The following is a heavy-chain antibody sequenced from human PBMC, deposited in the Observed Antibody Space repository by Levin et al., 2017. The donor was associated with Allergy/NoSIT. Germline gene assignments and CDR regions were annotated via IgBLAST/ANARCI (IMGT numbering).Heavy chain of an antibody. V-gene: IGHV4-31*03. D-gene: IGHD3-22*01. CDR3: VRAPPDGMIVL. J-gene: IGHJ4*02. CDR2: VYYSRST. Sequence: KPSETLSLTCTVSGGSINSGTYKWGWVRQHPGKGLEWIAYVYYSRSTYYNPSLKSRVAISVDTSKNPFSLKMSSVTAADTAVYYCVRAPPDGMIVLWGQGTLVPVS. CDR1: GGSINSGTYK.